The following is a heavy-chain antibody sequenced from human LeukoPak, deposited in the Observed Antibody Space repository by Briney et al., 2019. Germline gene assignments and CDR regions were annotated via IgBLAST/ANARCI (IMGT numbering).Heavy chain of an antibody. J-gene: IGHJ4*02. Sequence: KTSETLSLTCTASGCTISSNYWNWIRQPPGKGLEWIGYIYYSGSTNCNPSLKSRVSISVNTSKKQFSLKLSSVTLGDTLVYYCARRSRYSDYVDFWGQGTLVTVSS. CDR3: ARRSRYSDYVDF. V-gene: IGHV4-59*08. CDR2: IYYSGST. CDR1: GCTISSNY. D-gene: IGHD5-18*01.